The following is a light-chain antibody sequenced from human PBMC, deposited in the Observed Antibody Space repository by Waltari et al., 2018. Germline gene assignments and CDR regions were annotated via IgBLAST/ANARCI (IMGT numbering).Light chain of an antibody. CDR2: EVS. CDR3: SSYTITSTPCV. Sequence: QSALPPPAPLSWAPGPPAPISRPGTSRGAGGFNLVSWYQQHPGKAPKLIIFEVSNRPSGVSNRFSGSKSGNTASLTISGLQAEDEADYYCSSYTITSTPCVFGTGTKVTLL. V-gene: IGLV2-14*01. J-gene: IGLJ1*01. CDR1: SRGAGGFNL.